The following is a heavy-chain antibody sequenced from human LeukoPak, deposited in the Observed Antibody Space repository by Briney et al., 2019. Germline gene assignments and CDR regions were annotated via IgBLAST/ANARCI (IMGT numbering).Heavy chain of an antibody. Sequence: SVKVSCKTSGYSFILYGISWVRQAPGQGLEWMGGIIPIFGTANYAQKFQGRVTITADKSTSTAYMELRSLRSDDTAVYYCARDYAMVPFDYWGQGTLVTVSS. CDR1: GYSFILYG. D-gene: IGHD5-18*01. J-gene: IGHJ4*02. CDR3: ARDYAMVPFDY. V-gene: IGHV1-69*06. CDR2: IIPIFGTA.